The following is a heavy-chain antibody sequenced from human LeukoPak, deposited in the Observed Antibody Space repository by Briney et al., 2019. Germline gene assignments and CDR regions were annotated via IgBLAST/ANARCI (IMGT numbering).Heavy chain of an antibody. D-gene: IGHD3-22*01. CDR3: ARESYDSSGYYSYFDY. CDR2: IYHSGST. Sequence: SETLSLTCAVSGVSISSGGYSWSWIRQPPGKGLEWIGYIYHSGSTYYNPSLKSRVTISVDRSKNQFSLKLSSVTAADTAVYYCARESYDSSGYYSYFDYWGQGTLVTVSS. CDR1: GVSISSGGYS. V-gene: IGHV4-30-2*01. J-gene: IGHJ4*02.